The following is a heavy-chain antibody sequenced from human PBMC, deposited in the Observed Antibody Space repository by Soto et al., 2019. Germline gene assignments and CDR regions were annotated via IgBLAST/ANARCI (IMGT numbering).Heavy chain of an antibody. CDR1: GGSISSSSYY. CDR3: ARGTYYDLTFDP. CDR2: IYYSGST. J-gene: IGHJ5*02. D-gene: IGHD3-3*01. V-gene: IGHV4-61*05. Sequence: SXTLSLTCTVSGGSISSSSYYCGWILQPPGKWLEWIGYIYYSGSTNYNPSLKSRVTISVDTSKNQFSLKLSSVSAADTAVYYCARGTYYDLTFDPWGQGTLVTVSS.